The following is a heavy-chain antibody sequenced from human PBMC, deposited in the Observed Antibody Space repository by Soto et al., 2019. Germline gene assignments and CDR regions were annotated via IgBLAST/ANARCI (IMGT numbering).Heavy chain of an antibody. CDR2: ISYDGSNK. V-gene: IGHV3-30*18. CDR1: GFTFSSYG. J-gene: IGHJ6*02. Sequence: GGSLRLSCAASGFTFSSYGMHWVRQAPGKGLEWVAVISYDGSNKYYADSVKGRFTISRDNSKNTLYLQMNSLRAEDTAVYYCAKDHLDYGDYVPNYYGMDVWGQGTTVTVSS. D-gene: IGHD4-17*01. CDR3: AKDHLDYGDYVPNYYGMDV.